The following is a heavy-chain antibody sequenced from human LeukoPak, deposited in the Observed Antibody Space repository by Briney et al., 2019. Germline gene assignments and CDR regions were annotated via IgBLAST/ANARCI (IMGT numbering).Heavy chain of an antibody. D-gene: IGHD6-6*01. V-gene: IGHV1-2*02. CDR2: INPKSGGT. J-gene: IGHJ4*02. CDR3: ARIEGSASSSYD. Sequence: ASVTVSFTTSGYTFTAYYVHWVRQAPGQGLEWMGYINPKSGGTIYAQNLQGRVTLTRDTSINTAYMELTRLRSDDTAIYYCARIEGSASSSYDWGRGTGVSVSS. CDR1: GYTFTAYY.